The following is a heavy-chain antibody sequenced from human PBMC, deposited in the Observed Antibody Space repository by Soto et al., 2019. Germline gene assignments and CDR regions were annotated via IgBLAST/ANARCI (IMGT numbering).Heavy chain of an antibody. CDR1: GFTFSSYA. V-gene: IGHV3-30-3*01. CDR3: AREGEYSSSPFDY. Sequence: GGSLRLSCAASGFTFSSYAMHWVRQAPGKGLEWVAVISYDGSNKYYADSVKGRFTISRDNSKNTLYLQMNSLRAEDTAVYYCAREGEYSSSPFDYWGQGTLVTVSS. CDR2: ISYDGSNK. J-gene: IGHJ4*02. D-gene: IGHD6-6*01.